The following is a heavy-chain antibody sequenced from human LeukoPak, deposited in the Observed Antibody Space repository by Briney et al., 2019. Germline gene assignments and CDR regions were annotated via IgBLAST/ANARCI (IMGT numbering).Heavy chain of an antibody. CDR2: ISSSGSTI. CDR3: ARGRHIAAAGRGGDY. V-gene: IGHV3-48*03. CDR1: GFTFSSYE. Sequence: GGSLRLSCAASGFTFSSYEMNWVRQAPGKGLEWVSYISSSGSTIYYADSVKGRFTISRDNAKNSLYLQMNSLRAEDTAVYYCARGRHIAAAGRGGDYWGQGTLVTVSS. D-gene: IGHD6-13*01. J-gene: IGHJ4*02.